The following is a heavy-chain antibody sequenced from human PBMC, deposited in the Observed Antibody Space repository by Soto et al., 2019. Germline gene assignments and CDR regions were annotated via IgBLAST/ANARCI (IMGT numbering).Heavy chain of an antibody. CDR2: ISAYNGNT. D-gene: IGHD5-18*01. CDR3: AREQPGYSYGYGLGY. Sequence: APVKVSCKASGYTFTSYGISWVRQAPGQGLEWMGWISAYNGNTNYAQKLQGRVTMTTDTSTSTAYMELRSLRAEDTAVYYCAREQPGYSYGYGLGYWGKGTLVTVPS. J-gene: IGHJ4*02. V-gene: IGHV1-18*01. CDR1: GYTFTSYG.